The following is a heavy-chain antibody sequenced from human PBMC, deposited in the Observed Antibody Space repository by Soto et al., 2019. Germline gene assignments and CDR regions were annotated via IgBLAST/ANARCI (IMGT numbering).Heavy chain of an antibody. CDR3: TTETTPNLSHDFVVAESGGDDAFDI. D-gene: IGHD2-21*01. J-gene: IGHJ3*02. V-gene: IGHV3-15*07. CDR2: IKSKTDGGTT. CDR1: GFTFSHAW. Sequence: GGSLRLSCAASGFTFSHAWMNWVRQAPGKGLEWVGRIKSKTDGGTTDYAAPVKGRFTISRDDSKNTLYLQMNSLKTEDTAVHYCTTETTPNLSHDFVVAESGGDDAFDIWGQGTMVTVSS.